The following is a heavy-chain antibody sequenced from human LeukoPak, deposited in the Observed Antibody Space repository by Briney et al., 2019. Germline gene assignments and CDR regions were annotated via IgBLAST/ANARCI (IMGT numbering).Heavy chain of an antibody. CDR3: ARESESSGWYDY. D-gene: IGHD6-19*01. Sequence: GGSLRLSCAGPGFMFHDYAIHWVRQARGKGLEGVSLISGDGGSTFYADSVKRRFTISRDNSKNSLYLQMNSLRSDDTALYYCARESESSGWYDYWGQGTLVTVSS. CDR1: GFMFHDYA. CDR2: ISGDGGST. J-gene: IGHJ4*02. V-gene: IGHV3-43*02.